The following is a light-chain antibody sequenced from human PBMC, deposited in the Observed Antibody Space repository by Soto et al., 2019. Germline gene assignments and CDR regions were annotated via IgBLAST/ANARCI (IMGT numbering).Light chain of an antibody. CDR3: SSYTSSSTYV. J-gene: IGLJ1*01. CDR2: EVS. V-gene: IGLV2-14*01. CDR1: SSDVGGYNY. Sequence: QSALTQPASVSGSPGQSITISCTGTSSDVGGYNYVSWYQQHPGKAPKLMIHEVSNRPSGVSNRFSGSKSGNTASLTISGLQAEDEADYYCSSYTSSSTYVFGTGTQLTVL.